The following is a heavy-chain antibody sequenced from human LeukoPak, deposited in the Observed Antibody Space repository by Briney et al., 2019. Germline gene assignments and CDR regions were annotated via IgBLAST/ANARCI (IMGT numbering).Heavy chain of an antibody. CDR1: GDSISSSNFH. D-gene: IGHD3-22*01. CDR2: IYYSGNT. CDR3: ARPYGSSGYYSDS. Sequence: PSETLSLTCTVSGDSISSSNFHWDWIRQPPGRGLEWIGSIYYSGNTYYNPSLKSRVTMSIDTSKNQFSLKLTSVTAADTAVYYCARPYGSSGYYSDSWGQGTLVTVSS. V-gene: IGHV4-39*07. J-gene: IGHJ4*02.